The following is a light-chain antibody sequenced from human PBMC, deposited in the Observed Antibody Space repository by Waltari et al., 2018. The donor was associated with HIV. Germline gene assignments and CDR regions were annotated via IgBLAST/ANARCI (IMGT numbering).Light chain of an antibody. Sequence: SGTPGQRVTISCSGSSSNIGRNYVYWYLQLPGTAPKLLIYRNNQRPSGVPDRFSGSKSGTSASLAISGLRSEDEADYYCASWDDSLSVVFGGGTKLTVL. CDR3: ASWDDSLSVV. J-gene: IGLJ2*01. CDR2: RNN. V-gene: IGLV1-47*01. CDR1: SSNIGRNY.